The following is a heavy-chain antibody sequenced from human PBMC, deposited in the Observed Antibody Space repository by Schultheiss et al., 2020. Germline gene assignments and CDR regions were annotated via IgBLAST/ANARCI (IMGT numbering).Heavy chain of an antibody. Sequence: SETLSLTCAVYGGSFSGYYWSWIRQPPGKGLEWIGYIYYSGSTNYNPSLKSRVTISVDTSKNQFSLKLNSVTAADTAVFYCARHKAGHRYDPWGQGTLVTVSS. CDR3: ARHKAGHRYDP. CDR1: GGSFSGYY. J-gene: IGHJ5*02. CDR2: IYYSGST. V-gene: IGHV4-59*08. D-gene: IGHD6-25*01.